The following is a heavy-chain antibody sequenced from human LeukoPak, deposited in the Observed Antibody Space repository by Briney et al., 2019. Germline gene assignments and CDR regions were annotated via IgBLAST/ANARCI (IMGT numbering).Heavy chain of an antibody. CDR3: ARVGAHYYMDI. CDR1: GYTFTSYY. CDR2: INPSGGST. V-gene: IGHV1-46*01. J-gene: IGHJ6*03. Sequence: WASVKVSCKASGYTFTSYYMHWVRQAPGQGLEWMGIINPSGGSTSYAQKFQGRVTMTRDTSTSTVYMELSRLRSEDTAVYFCARVGAHYYMDIWGKGTTVTVSS.